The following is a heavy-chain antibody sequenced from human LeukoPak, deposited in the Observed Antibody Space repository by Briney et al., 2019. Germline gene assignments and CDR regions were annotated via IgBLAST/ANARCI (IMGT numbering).Heavy chain of an antibody. D-gene: IGHD1-7*01. J-gene: IGHJ3*02. V-gene: IGHV1-2*02. Sequence: PGASVKVSCKASGYTFTGYYMHWVRQAPGQGLEWMGWINPNSGGTNYAQKFQGRVTMTRDTSISTAYMELSRLRSDDTAVYYCARNWNYEDDAFEIWGQGTMVTVSS. CDR3: ARNWNYEDDAFEI. CDR1: GYTFTGYY. CDR2: INPNSGGT.